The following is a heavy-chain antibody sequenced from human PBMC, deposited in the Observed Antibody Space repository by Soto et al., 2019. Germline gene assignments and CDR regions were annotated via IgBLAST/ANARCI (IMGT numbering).Heavy chain of an antibody. CDR2: IYYSGTT. D-gene: IGHD2-2*01. CDR1: GGSISSGGSY. Sequence: TLSLTCTVSGGSISSGGSYWSWIRQHPGKGLEWIGYIYYSGTTYYNPSLKSRVTISVDTSKNQFSLKLSSVTAADTAVYYCVRDCSSTTCYARESGFDPWGQGTLVTVSS. V-gene: IGHV4-31*03. CDR3: VRDCSSTTCYARESGFDP. J-gene: IGHJ5*02.